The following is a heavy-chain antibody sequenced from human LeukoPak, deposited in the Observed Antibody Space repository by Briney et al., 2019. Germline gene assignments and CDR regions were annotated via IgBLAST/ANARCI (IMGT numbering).Heavy chain of an antibody. CDR3: ARGLKIVVVPAATDDAFDI. CDR2: IRNRGST. Sequence: SETLSLTCTVSGGSISDYYWSWIRQPPGKGLESIGYIRNRGSTNYNPSLKSRVTISVDRSKNQFSLKLSSVTAADTAVYYCARGLKIVVVPAATDDAFDIWGQGTMVTVSS. CDR1: GGSISDYY. D-gene: IGHD2-2*01. V-gene: IGHV4-59*12. J-gene: IGHJ3*02.